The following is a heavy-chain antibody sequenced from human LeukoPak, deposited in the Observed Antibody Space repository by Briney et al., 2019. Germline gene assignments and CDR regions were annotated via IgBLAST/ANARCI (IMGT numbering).Heavy chain of an antibody. J-gene: IGHJ6*03. Sequence: ASVKVSCKASGYTFTGYYMHWVRQAPGQGLEWMGWINPNSGGTNYAQKFQGRVTITADKSTSTAYMELSSLRSEDTAVYYCASYSSGWFTYYYYYYMDVWGKGNTVTVSS. D-gene: IGHD6-19*01. CDR2: INPNSGGT. V-gene: IGHV1-2*02. CDR1: GYTFTGYY. CDR3: ASYSSGWFTYYYYYYMDV.